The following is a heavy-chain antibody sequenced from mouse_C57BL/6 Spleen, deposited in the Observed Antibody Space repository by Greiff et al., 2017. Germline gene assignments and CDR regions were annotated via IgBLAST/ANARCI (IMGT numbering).Heavy chain of an antibody. V-gene: IGHV1-69*01. CDR3: ARVTGPYYYARDY. CDR1: GYTFTSYW. CDR2: IDPSDSYT. Sequence: VQLQQPGAELVMPGASVKLSCKASGYTFTSYWMHWVKQRPGQGLEWIGEIDPSDSYTNYNQKFKGKATLTVDKSSSTAYMQLSSLTSEDSAVYYCARVTGPYYYARDYWGQGTSLTVSS. J-gene: IGHJ4*01. D-gene: IGHD4-1*01.